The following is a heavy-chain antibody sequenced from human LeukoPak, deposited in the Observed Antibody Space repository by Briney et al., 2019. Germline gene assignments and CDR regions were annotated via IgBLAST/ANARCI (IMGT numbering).Heavy chain of an antibody. CDR1: GGSFHGYY. J-gene: IGHJ4*02. Sequence: RPSETLSLTCAVYGGSFHGYYWRWLRPPPGKELEGIGEIDQSGSTNYNPSLKRRVTITIDTSKNQFSLKLNSVAAADTAVYYCAINDGSGRYYISDYWGQGTLVTVSS. D-gene: IGHD3-10*01. CDR3: AINDGSGRYYISDY. CDR2: IDQSGST. V-gene: IGHV4-34*01.